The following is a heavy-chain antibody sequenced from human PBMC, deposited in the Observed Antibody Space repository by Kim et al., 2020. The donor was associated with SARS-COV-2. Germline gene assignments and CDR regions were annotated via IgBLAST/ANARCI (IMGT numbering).Heavy chain of an antibody. CDR1: GFTFSDYY. Sequence: GGSLRLSCAASGFTFSDYYMSWIRQAPGKGLEWVSYISSSSSYTNYADSVKGRFTISRDNAKNSLYLQMNSLRAEDTAVYYCARDGADYYYYGMDVWGQGTTVTVSS. CDR3: ARDGADYYYYGMDV. J-gene: IGHJ6*02. CDR2: ISSSSSYT. V-gene: IGHV3-11*06. D-gene: IGHD2-15*01.